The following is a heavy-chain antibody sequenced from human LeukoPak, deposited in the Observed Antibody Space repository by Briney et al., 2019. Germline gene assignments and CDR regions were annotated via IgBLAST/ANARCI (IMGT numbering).Heavy chain of an antibody. CDR1: GYSFTSYW. Sequence: GESLKISCKGSGYSFTSYWIGWVRQMPGKGLEWMGIIYPDDSDTRYSPSFQGQVTIPADKSISTAYLHWSSLKASDTAMYYCARQTYGDYVYDAFDIWGQGTMVTVSS. J-gene: IGHJ3*02. V-gene: IGHV5-51*01. CDR3: ARQTYGDYVYDAFDI. CDR2: IYPDDSDT. D-gene: IGHD4-17*01.